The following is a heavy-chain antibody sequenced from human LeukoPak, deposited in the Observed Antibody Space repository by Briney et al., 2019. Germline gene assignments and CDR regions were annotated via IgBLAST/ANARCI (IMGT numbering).Heavy chain of an antibody. Sequence: GASVKVSCKAPGYAFTTYAMNWVRQAPGQGLEWMGWINTNTGDPTYAQGFTGRFVFSLDISVSTAYLQISSLKAEDTAVYYCARQAYGSTAYYTSWGQGTLVTVSS. CDR1: GYAFTTYA. J-gene: IGHJ5*02. CDR2: INTNTGDP. D-gene: IGHD3-10*01. V-gene: IGHV7-4-1*02. CDR3: ARQAYGSTAYYTS.